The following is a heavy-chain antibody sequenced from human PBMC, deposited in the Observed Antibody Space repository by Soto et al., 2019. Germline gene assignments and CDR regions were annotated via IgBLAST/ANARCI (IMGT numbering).Heavy chain of an antibody. J-gene: IGHJ5*02. CDR1: AGSISSYY. CDR2: IYTSGST. V-gene: IGHV4-4*07. Sequence: PSETLSLTSTVSAGSISSYYCSWIRQPAGKGPEWIGRIYTSGSTNYNPSIKSRVTMSVDTSKNQFSLKLSSVTAADTAVYYCARELIGYSSRSTDNWFDPWGQGTLVTVSS. CDR3: ARELIGYSSRSTDNWFDP. D-gene: IGHD6-13*01.